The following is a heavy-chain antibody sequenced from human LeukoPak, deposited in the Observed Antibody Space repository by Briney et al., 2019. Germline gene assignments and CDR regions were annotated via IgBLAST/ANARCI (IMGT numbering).Heavy chain of an antibody. CDR1: GFTFSSYG. CDR2: ISYDGSNK. Sequence: GRSLRLSCAASGFTFSSYGMHWVRQAPGKGLEWVAVISYDGSNKYYADSVKGRFTISRDISKSALYLQMNSLTPEDTAVYYCARKGGTIINYRPFDYWGQGTLVTVSS. V-gene: IGHV3-30*03. J-gene: IGHJ4*02. D-gene: IGHD5-24*01. CDR3: ARKGGTIINYRPFDY.